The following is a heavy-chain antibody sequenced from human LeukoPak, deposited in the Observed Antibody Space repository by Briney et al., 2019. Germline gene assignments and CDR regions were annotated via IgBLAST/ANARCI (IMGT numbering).Heavy chain of an antibody. CDR1: GGSISSYY. Sequence: SETLSLTCTVSGGSISSYYWSWIRQPAGKGLDRIGRIYTSGSTNYNPSLKSRVTMSVDTSKNQFSLKLSSVTAADTAVYYCARGDCSGGSCPGDYYYYGMDVWGQGTTVTVSS. CDR3: ARGDCSGGSCPGDYYYYGMDV. D-gene: IGHD2-15*01. J-gene: IGHJ6*02. V-gene: IGHV4-4*07. CDR2: IYTSGST.